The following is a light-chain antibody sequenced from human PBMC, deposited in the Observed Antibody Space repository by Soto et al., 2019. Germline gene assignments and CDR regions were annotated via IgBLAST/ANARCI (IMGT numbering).Light chain of an antibody. CDR1: SSDVGAYDY. CDR2: EVS. V-gene: IGLV2-14*03. CDR3: SSYTSSSTRG. J-gene: IGLJ1*01. Sequence: QSALTQPASVSGSPGQSIPISCTGTSSDVGAYDYVSWYQQHPDKAPKLMIYEVSNRPSGVSNRFSGSKSVNTATLTISGLQAEDEADYYCSSYTSSSTRGFGTGTKVTVL.